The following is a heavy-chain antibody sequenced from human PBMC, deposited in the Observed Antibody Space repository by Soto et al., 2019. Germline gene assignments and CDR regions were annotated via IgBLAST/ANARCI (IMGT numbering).Heavy chain of an antibody. CDR2: ISGSGGTT. Sequence: PGGSLRLSCAASGFTFSSYAMSWVRQAPGKGLEWVSAISGSGGTTYYADSVRGRFSISRDNSKNTLSLQINSLRVEDTAVYYCAKDYAPAATSTFDHRGQGALVTVSS. J-gene: IGHJ5*02. D-gene: IGHD2-2*01. CDR3: AKDYAPAATSTFDH. V-gene: IGHV3-23*01. CDR1: GFTFSSYA.